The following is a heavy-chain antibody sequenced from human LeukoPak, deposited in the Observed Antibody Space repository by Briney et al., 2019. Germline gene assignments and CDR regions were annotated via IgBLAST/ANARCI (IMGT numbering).Heavy chain of an antibody. CDR1: GGSISSSSYY. J-gene: IGHJ4*02. D-gene: IGHD3-3*01. CDR3: ARLGNGFWSGYYDY. CDR2: IYYSGST. Sequence: SETLSLTCTVSGGSISSSSYYWGWIRQPPGKGLEWIGSIYYSGSTYYNPSLRSRVTISVDTSKNQFSLKLSSVTAADTAVYYCARLGNGFWSGYYDYWGQGTLVTVSS. V-gene: IGHV4-39*07.